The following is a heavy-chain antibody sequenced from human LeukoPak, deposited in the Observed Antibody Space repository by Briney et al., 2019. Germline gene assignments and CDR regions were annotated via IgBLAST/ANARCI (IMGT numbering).Heavy chain of an antibody. CDR3: ATGGSGWAYFDY. Sequence: GASVKVSCKVSGYTLTELSMHWVRQAPGKGLEWMGGFDPEDGETIYAQKFQGRVTMTEDTSTDTAYMELSSLRSEDTAVYYCATGGSGWAYFDYWGQGTLVTVSS. CDR1: GYTLTELS. J-gene: IGHJ4*02. D-gene: IGHD6-19*01. CDR2: FDPEDGET. V-gene: IGHV1-24*01.